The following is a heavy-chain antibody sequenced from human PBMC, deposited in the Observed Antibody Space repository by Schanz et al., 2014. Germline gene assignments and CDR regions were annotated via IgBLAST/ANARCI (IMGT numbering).Heavy chain of an antibody. V-gene: IGHV1-46*03. CDR1: GYTLSAYS. Sequence: QVQLVQSGTQVKKPGASVKVSCKASGYTLSAYSLHWVRQAPGQGLEWMGMINPSGGSTTYAQKFQGRVPMTRDTSTSTVYMELSSLRSEDTAVYYCARDGVDAAAGGNYWGQGTLVTVSS. CDR3: ARDGVDAAAGGNY. CDR2: INPSGGST. D-gene: IGHD6-13*01. J-gene: IGHJ4*02.